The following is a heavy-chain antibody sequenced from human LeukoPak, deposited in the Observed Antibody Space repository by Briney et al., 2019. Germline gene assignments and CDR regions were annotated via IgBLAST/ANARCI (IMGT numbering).Heavy chain of an antibody. CDR1: GFTFSSYE. Sequence: PGGSLRLSCAASGFTFSSYEMNWVRQAPGKGLEWVSYISSSGSTIYYADSVKGRFTISRDNAKNSLYLQMNSLRAEDTAVYCCARGTKYYYGSGSYYPLNWFDPWGQGTLVTVSS. D-gene: IGHD3-10*01. J-gene: IGHJ5*02. CDR3: ARGTKYYYGSGSYYPLNWFDP. CDR2: ISSSGSTI. V-gene: IGHV3-48*03.